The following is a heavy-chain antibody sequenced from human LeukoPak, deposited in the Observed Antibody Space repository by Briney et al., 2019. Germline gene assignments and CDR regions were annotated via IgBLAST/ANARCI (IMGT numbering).Heavy chain of an antibody. V-gene: IGHV4-59*01. J-gene: IGHJ4*02. CDR3: AREDSSGWLDY. CDR2: IYYSAST. Sequence: SETLSLTCTVSGGSISSYYWSWIRQPPGKGLEWIGYIYYSASTNYNPSLKSRVTISVDTSKNQFSLKLSSVTAADTAVYYCAREDSSGWLDYWGQGTLVTVSS. CDR1: GGSISSYY. D-gene: IGHD6-19*01.